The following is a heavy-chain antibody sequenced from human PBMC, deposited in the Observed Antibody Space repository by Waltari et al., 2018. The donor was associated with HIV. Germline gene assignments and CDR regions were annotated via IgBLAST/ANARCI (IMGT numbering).Heavy chain of an antibody. CDR3: ARDLRSGYSLEGDY. CDR1: GFTFRVYP. CDR2: ITSSSSHI. D-gene: IGHD3-22*01. Sequence: EVQLVESGGGRVKPGGSLRLSCAAAGFTFRVYPRHWFRQRPGLGLEWVSYITSSSSHIYYADSVKGRFTVSRDNANNSLYLQMNSLRAEDTAIYYCARDLRSGYSLEGDYWGQGTLVTVSS. V-gene: IGHV3-21*02. J-gene: IGHJ4*02.